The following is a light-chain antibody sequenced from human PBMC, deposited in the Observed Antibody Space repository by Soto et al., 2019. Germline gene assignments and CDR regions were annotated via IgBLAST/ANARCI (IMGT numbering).Light chain of an antibody. V-gene: IGKV3-20*01. CDR1: QTGTTSY. Sequence: EIVLTQSPGTLALSPGARLTLSGRASQTGTTSYLAWYQYTPGKSHRLLIYGASTKATGTPDRFSGSGAGTAFTLTSSRLEPEDFAVYYCQQYGSSPFTFGPGPKGDI. CDR3: QQYGSSPFT. J-gene: IGKJ3*01. CDR2: GAS.